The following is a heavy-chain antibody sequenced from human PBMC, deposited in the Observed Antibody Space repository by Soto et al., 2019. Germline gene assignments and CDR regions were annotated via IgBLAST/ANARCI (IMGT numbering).Heavy chain of an antibody. V-gene: IGHV3-21*01. D-gene: IGHD2-21*02. Sequence: VGSLRLSCAASGFTFGSYSMHWVRQAPGKGLEWVSSISSSGDTYYADSLKGRLTISRDYAKNSLSLQMNSLRAEDTAVYYCAREDTAWPLAYGLDVWGQGTTVTVSS. CDR3: AREDTAWPLAYGLDV. CDR2: ISSSGDT. CDR1: GFTFGSYS. J-gene: IGHJ6*02.